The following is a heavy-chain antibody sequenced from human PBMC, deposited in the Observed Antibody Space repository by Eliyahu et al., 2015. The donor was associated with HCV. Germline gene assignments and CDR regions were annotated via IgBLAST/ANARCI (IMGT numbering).Heavy chain of an antibody. J-gene: IGHJ4*02. CDR3: ARHGRSSGYGLHY. D-gene: IGHD3-22*01. CDR2: MSXSGXT. CDR1: XGXXSSSSXN. Sequence: QLQLQESGPGLVKPSETLSLTCXVSXGXXSSSSXNWGWXRQPPGKGLEWIGSMSXSGXTYYNPSLKSRVTISVDTSKNQFSLKLSSVTAADTAMYYCARHGRSSGYGLHYWGQGTLVTVSS. V-gene: IGHV4-39*01.